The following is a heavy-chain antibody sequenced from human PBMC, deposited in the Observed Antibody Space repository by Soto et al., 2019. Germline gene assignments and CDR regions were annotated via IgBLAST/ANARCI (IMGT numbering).Heavy chain of an antibody. D-gene: IGHD6-6*01. CDR1: GFTLSNYA. J-gene: IGHJ4*02. CDR3: GKTAGVEGQLVDS. Sequence: GGSLRLSCAASGFTLSNYAMSWVRQAPGKGLEWVSTISGSGGRISYADSVKGRFTISRDNSKNTLYLQMSSLRAEDTAVYYCGKTAGVEGQLVDSWGQGTLVTVSS. V-gene: IGHV3-23*01. CDR2: ISGSGGRI.